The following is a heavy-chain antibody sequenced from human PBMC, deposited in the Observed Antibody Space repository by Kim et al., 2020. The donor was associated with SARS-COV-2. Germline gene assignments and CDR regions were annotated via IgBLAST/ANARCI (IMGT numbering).Heavy chain of an antibody. D-gene: IGHD3-22*01. Sequence: ADTVRGRFTIARDNAKNSLYLQMNSLRAEDTAVYYCARGYYDSSGYYRLDYWGQGTLVTVSS. CDR3: ARGYYDSSGYYRLDY. J-gene: IGHJ4*02. V-gene: IGHV3-48*03.